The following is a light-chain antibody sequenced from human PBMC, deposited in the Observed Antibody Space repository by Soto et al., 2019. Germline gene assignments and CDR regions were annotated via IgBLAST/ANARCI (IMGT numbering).Light chain of an antibody. CDR1: QSVSNY. J-gene: IGKJ1*01. CDR3: HQYGGSPQT. V-gene: IGKV3-20*01. CDR2: GAS. Sequence: EIVLTQSPGTLSLSPGERATLSCRASQSVSNYLAWYQRKPGQAPRLLIYGASSRATGIPDRFSGSGSGTDFTLTISRLEPEDFAVYYCHQYGGSPQTFGQGTNVDI.